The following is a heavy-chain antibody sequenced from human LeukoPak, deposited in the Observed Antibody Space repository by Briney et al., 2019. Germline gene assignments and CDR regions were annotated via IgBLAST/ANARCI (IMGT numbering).Heavy chain of an antibody. V-gene: IGHV1-18*01. Sequence: GASLKLSCTASGYTFSSYGISWVRQAPGQGLEWMGWISGYSGNTYYADTLKGRFTMTTDTSTSTAYMELRSLRADDTAVYYCARVGPSGCGADYWGQGTLVTVSS. CDR3: ARVGPSGCGADY. D-gene: IGHD5-12*01. CDR1: GYTFSSYG. J-gene: IGHJ4*02. CDR2: ISGYSGNT.